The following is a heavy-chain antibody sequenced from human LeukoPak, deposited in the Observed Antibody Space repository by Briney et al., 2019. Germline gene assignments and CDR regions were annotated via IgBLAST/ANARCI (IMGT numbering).Heavy chain of an antibody. V-gene: IGHV3-74*01. CDR2: INSDGSST. J-gene: IGHJ4*02. D-gene: IGHD6-13*01. CDR1: GFTFSNYW. Sequence: PGGSLRLSCAASGFTFSNYWMHWVRQAPGKGLVWVSRINSDGSSTSYADSVKGRFTISRDNAKNTLYLQMNSLRADDTAVYYCARVAEAAAFDSWGQGTLVTVSS. CDR3: ARVAEAAAFDS.